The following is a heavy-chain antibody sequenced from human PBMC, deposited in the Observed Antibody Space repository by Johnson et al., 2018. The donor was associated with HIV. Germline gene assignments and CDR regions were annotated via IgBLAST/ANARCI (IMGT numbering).Heavy chain of an antibody. Sequence: QVQLVESGGGVVQPGRSLRLSCVASGFTFNSYAMHWVRQAPGKGLEWVAIISYDGTNKYYADSVKGRLTISRDNSKNTLYLQMNSLRAEDTAVYYCAKDCVGVWWSRAFDIWGQGTMVTVSS. D-gene: IGHD2-21*01. CDR3: AKDCVGVWWSRAFDI. CDR1: GFTFNSYA. V-gene: IGHV3-30*04. J-gene: IGHJ3*02. CDR2: ISYDGTNK.